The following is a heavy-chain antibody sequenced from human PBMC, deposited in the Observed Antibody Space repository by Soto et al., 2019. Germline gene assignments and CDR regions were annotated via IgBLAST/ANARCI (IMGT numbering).Heavy chain of an antibody. D-gene: IGHD6-6*01. CDR3: AKRSSSFTFDY. J-gene: IGHJ4*02. CDR2: ISGSDDST. Sequence: GGSLRLSCTASGFTFSSFAMSWVPQAPGKGLEWVSVISGSDDSTYYADSVKGRFTISRDNSKNTLYLQMNSLRAEDTAVYYCAKRSSSFTFDYWGQGTLVTVSS. V-gene: IGHV3-23*01. CDR1: GFTFSSFA.